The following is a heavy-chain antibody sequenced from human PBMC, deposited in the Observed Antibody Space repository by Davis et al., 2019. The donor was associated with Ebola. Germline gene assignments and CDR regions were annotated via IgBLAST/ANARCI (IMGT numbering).Heavy chain of an antibody. CDR1: GDSLPGSSRP. V-gene: IGHV6-1*01. D-gene: IGHD5-12*01. CDR2: TYYSSKWYN. CDR3: ARGWLRSKFDY. Sequence: HSQTLSLTCAISGDSLPGSSRPWNWITQSPSRGLEWLRRTYYSSKWYNESPLSVKSRITINPDTSKNQFSLQLNSVTPDDPAVYYCARGWLRSKFDYWGQGTLVTVSS. J-gene: IGHJ4*02.